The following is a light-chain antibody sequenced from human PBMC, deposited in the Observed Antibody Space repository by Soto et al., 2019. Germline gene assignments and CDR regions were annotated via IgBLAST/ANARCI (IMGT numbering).Light chain of an antibody. CDR2: EVI. CDR1: SSDIGAHNF. Sequence: QSALTQPASVSGSPGQAITVSCSGTSSDIGAHNFVSWYQQHPGKAPKLIIYEVINRPSGVSDRFSGSKSGNTASLTISGLQSEDEADYGCNAYATSNTFVFGSGTKVT. CDR3: NAYATSNTFV. J-gene: IGLJ1*01. V-gene: IGLV2-14*03.